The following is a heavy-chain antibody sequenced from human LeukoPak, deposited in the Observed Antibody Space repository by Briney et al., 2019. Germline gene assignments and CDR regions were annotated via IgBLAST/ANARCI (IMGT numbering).Heavy chain of an antibody. CDR2: INNNGADT. CDR3: AKGFRTGVGPYVGYHYYMDV. Sequence: GGSLRLSCAASGFTFSNYAMSWVRQAPGKGLKWVSTINNNGADTYYADSVKGRFSISRDNSYNTVSLQMNSLRDEDTGVYYCAKGFRTGVGPYVGYHYYMDVWGKGATVTVSS. J-gene: IGHJ6*03. V-gene: IGHV3-23*01. CDR1: GFTFSNYA. D-gene: IGHD1-26*01.